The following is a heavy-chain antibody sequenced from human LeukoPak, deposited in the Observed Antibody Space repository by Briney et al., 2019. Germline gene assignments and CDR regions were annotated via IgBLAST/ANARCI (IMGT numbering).Heavy chain of an antibody. J-gene: IGHJ4*02. Sequence: PGGSLRLSCAASGFTFGSYEMNWVRQAPGKGLEWVSYISSSGSTIYYADSVKGRFTISRDNSKNTLYLEVISLTAEDTAVYYCAKDDAWLRFGEWSQGTLVTVSS. CDR1: GFTFGSYE. CDR3: AKDDAWLRFGE. D-gene: IGHD3-10*01. CDR2: ISSSGSTI. V-gene: IGHV3-48*03.